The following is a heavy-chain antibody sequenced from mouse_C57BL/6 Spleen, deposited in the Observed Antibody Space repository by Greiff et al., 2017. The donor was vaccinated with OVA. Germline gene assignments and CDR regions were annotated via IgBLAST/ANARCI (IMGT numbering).Heavy chain of an antibody. Sequence: EVQVVESGEGLVKPGGSLKLSCAASGFTFSSYAMSWVRQTPEKRLEWVAYISSGGDYIYYADTVKGRFTISRDNARNTLYLQMSSLKSEDTAMYYCTRDRDGYYLDYWGQGTTLTVSS. CDR2: ISSGGDYI. J-gene: IGHJ2*01. V-gene: IGHV5-9-1*02. CDR3: TRDRDGYYLDY. CDR1: GFTFSSYA. D-gene: IGHD2-3*01.